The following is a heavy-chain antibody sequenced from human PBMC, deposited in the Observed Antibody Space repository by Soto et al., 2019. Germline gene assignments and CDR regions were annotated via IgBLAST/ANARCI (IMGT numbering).Heavy chain of an antibody. CDR3: AGYCSGGSCYTAQSDY. V-gene: IGHV4-31*03. D-gene: IGHD2-15*01. CDR1: GGSISSGGYY. J-gene: IGHJ4*02. CDR2: IYYSGST. Sequence: QVQLQESGPGLVKPSQTLSLTCTVSGGSISSGGYYWSWIRQHPGKGLEWIGYIYYSGSTYYNPSLKSRVTLSVDTSKNQFSLKLSSVTAADTAVYYCAGYCSGGSCYTAQSDYWGQGTLVTVSS.